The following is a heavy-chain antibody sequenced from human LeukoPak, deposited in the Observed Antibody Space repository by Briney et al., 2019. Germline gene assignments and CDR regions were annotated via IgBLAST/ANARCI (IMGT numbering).Heavy chain of an antibody. J-gene: IGHJ3*02. CDR3: ARREGNYDIWSGYHRDAFDI. Sequence: GESLKITCKGSGYSFSSYWIAWVRQMPGKGLEWMGIIFPGDSDTRYGPSFQVQVTISVDKSINTAYLQWSSLKASDTAMYYCARREGNYDIWSGYHRDAFDIWGQGTMITVSS. CDR2: IFPGDSDT. CDR1: GYSFSSYW. D-gene: IGHD3-3*01. V-gene: IGHV5-51*01.